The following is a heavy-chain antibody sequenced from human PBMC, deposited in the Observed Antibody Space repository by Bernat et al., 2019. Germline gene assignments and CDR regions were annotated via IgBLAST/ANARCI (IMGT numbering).Heavy chain of an antibody. J-gene: IGHJ6*02. V-gene: IGHV4-4*02. D-gene: IGHD2-8*01. CDR1: GASINSYW. Sequence: QVQLQESGPGLVKPSETPSLTCDVSGASINSYWWSWVRQPPGKGLEWIGEIEHGGATNYNPSLKSRVTISVDKSKNQFSLKLSSVTDADTALYYCARNGAYCTTVWGQGTTVTVS. CDR3: ARNGAYCTTV. CDR2: IEHGGAT.